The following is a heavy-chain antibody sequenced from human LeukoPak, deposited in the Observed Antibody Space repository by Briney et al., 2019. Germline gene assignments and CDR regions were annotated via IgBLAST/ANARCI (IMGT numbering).Heavy chain of an antibody. V-gene: IGHV3-73*01. CDR3: TRPSIQPPPEYYYDSSGYPTGDDY. CDR1: GFTFSGSA. CDR2: IRSKANSYAT. J-gene: IGHJ4*02. D-gene: IGHD3-22*01. Sequence: GGSLRLSCAASGFTFSGSAMHWVRQASGKGLEWVGRIRSKANSYATAYAASVKGRFTISRDDSKNTAYLQMNSLKTEDPAVYYCTRPSIQPPPEYYYDSSGYPTGDDYWGQGTLVTVSS.